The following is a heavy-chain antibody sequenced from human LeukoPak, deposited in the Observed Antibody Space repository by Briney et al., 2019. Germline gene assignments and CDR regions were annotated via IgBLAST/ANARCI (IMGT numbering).Heavy chain of an antibody. Sequence: GASVKVSCKASGGTFSSYAISWVRQAPRQGLEWMGGIIPIFGTANYAQKFQGWVTMTRDTSISTAYMELSRLRSDDTAVYYCARGAYYDILTGYYTILGFDYWGQGTLVTVSS. J-gene: IGHJ4*02. V-gene: IGHV1-69*05. CDR2: IIPIFGTA. D-gene: IGHD3-9*01. CDR3: ARGAYYDILTGYYTILGFDY. CDR1: GGTFSSYA.